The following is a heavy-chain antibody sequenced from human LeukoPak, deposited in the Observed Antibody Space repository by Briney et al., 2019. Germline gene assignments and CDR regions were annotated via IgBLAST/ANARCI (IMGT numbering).Heavy chain of an antibody. CDR3: ARLYCRGGNCYSYFDP. D-gene: IGHD2-15*01. CDR1: GGSMNDYY. Sequence: PSETLSLTCTVSGGSMNDYYWYWIRQPAGKGLECIGRIYANGATNYNASLKSRITMSVDTSKTQFSLTLNSVTAADSAVYYCARLYCRGGNCYSYFDPWGRGTLVTVSS. J-gene: IGHJ4*02. CDR2: IYANGAT. V-gene: IGHV4-4*07.